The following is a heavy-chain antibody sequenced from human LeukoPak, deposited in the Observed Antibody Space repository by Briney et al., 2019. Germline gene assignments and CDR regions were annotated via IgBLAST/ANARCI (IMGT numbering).Heavy chain of an antibody. D-gene: IGHD2-2*01. J-gene: IGHJ6*02. CDR3: ARERLVVVGDAYYYYGMDV. CDR1: GFTFSDYK. CDR2: ISSSSSYI. Sequence: GGSLRLSYSASGFTFSDYKMNWVRQAPGKGLEWVSSISSSSSYIYYADSVKGRFTISRDNAKNSLFLQMNGLRAEDTAVYYCARERLVVVGDAYYYYGMDVWGQGTTVTVSS. V-gene: IGHV3-21*01.